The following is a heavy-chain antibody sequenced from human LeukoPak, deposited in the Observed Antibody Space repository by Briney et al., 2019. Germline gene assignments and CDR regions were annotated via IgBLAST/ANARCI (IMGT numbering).Heavy chain of an antibody. V-gene: IGHV4-34*01. D-gene: IGHD5-18*01. CDR1: GGSFSGYY. Sequence: SETLSLTCAVYGGSFSGYYWSWIRQPPGKGLEWIGEINHSGSTNYNPSLKSRVTIPVDTSKNQFSLKLSSVTAADTAVYYCAKTGYSRNWFDPWGQGTLVTVSS. CDR2: INHSGST. CDR3: AKTGYSRNWFDP. J-gene: IGHJ5*02.